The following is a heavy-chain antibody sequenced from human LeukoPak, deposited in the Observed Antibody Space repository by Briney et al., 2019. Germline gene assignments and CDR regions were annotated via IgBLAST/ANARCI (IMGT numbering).Heavy chain of an antibody. CDR2: ITDSGGDT. Sequence: PGGSLRLSCAASGFTFSNYAMSWVRQAPGKGLEWFSAITDSGGDTYYADSVKGRFTISRDNSKNTLYLQMNSLRAEDTAVYYCARDGAYCGGDCPDRFDYWGQGTLVTVSS. D-gene: IGHD2-21*02. V-gene: IGHV3-23*01. CDR1: GFTFSNYA. CDR3: ARDGAYCGGDCPDRFDY. J-gene: IGHJ4*02.